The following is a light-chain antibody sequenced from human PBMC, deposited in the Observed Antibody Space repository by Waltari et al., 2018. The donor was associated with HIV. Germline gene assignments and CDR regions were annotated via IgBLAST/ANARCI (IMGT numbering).Light chain of an antibody. Sequence: SYELTQPPSVSVSPGQTARITCSGDALPKQFAYWYQQKAGQAPLMVIYKDDKRPSGIPDRCSGSMSGTTVTLIISGVQPEDEAEYYCESADDSGDHWVFGGGTKLSVL. J-gene: IGLJ3*02. CDR2: KDD. CDR3: ESADDSGDHWV. CDR1: ALPKQF. V-gene: IGLV3-25*03.